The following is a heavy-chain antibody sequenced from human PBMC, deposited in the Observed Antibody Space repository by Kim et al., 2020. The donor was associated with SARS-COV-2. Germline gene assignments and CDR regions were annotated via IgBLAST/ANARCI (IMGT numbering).Heavy chain of an antibody. V-gene: IGHV3-73*01. CDR3: TRRVPCGGDCYWGFDY. J-gene: IGHJ4*02. CDR2: IRSKANSYAT. CDR1: GFTFSGSA. Sequence: GGSLRLSCAASGFTFSGSAMHWVRQASGKGLEWVGRIRSKANSYATAYAASVKGRFTISRDDSKNTAYLQMNSLKTEDTAVYYCTRRVPCGGDCYWGFDYWGQGTLVTVSS. D-gene: IGHD2-21*02.